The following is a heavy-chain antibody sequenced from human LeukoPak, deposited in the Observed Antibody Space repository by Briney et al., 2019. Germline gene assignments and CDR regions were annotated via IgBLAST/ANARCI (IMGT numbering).Heavy chain of an antibody. Sequence: ASVKVSCKASGYDFSNYGISWVRQAPGQGLEWMGWRSIYNGNTDYKLQGRVTMTTDTSTSTAYMEVRSLRSDDTAVYYCARGGPSPSGSSSREYYLDSWGQGTLVTVSS. V-gene: IGHV1-18*01. J-gene: IGHJ4*02. CDR1: GYDFSNYG. CDR2: RSIYNGNT. D-gene: IGHD6-6*01. CDR3: ARGGPSPSGSSSREYYLDS.